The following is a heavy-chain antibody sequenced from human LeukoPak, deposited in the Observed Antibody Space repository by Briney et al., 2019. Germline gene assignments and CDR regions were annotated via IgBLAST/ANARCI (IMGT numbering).Heavy chain of an antibody. Sequence: PGGSLRLSCAASGFTFSSYSMNWVRQAPGEGLEWVSSISSSSSYIYYADSVKGRFTISRDNAKNSLYLQMNSLRAEDTAVYYCARVAGSDAFDIWGRGTMVTVSS. D-gene: IGHD3-10*01. J-gene: IGHJ3*02. V-gene: IGHV3-21*01. CDR2: ISSSSSYI. CDR3: ARVAGSDAFDI. CDR1: GFTFSSYS.